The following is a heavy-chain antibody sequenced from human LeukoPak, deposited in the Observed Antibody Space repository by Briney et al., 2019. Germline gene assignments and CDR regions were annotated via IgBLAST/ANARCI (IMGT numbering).Heavy chain of an antibody. CDR3: ARQETTVVPADY. D-gene: IGHD4-23*01. CDR2: IWYDGSNK. J-gene: IGHJ4*02. CDR1: GFTFSSYG. V-gene: IGHV3-33*01. Sequence: GGSLRLSCAASGFTFSSYGMHWVRQAPGKGLEWVAVIWYDGSNKYYADSVKGRFTISGDNSKNTLYLQMNSLRAEDTAVYYCARQETTVVPADYWGQGTLVTVSS.